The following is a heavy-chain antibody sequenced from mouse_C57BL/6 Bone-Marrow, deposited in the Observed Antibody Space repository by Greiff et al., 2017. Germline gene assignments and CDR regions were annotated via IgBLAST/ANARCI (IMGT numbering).Heavy chain of an antibody. CDR3: ARSYDGYYVWFAY. Sequence: EVKLEESGPGLAKPSQTLSLTCSVTGYSITSDYWNWIRKFPGNKLEYIGYISYSGSTYYNPSLKSRISITRDTSKNQYYLQLNSVTTEDTATYYCARSYDGYYVWFAYWGQGTLVTVSA. V-gene: IGHV3-8*01. J-gene: IGHJ3*01. CDR2: ISYSGST. CDR1: GYSITSDY. D-gene: IGHD2-3*01.